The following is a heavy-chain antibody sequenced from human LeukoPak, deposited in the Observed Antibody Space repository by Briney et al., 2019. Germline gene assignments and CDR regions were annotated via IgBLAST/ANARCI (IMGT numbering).Heavy chain of an antibody. D-gene: IGHD4-17*01. CDR3: ARDLLSAGRSRDYGDYENWFDP. Sequence: GASVKVSCKASGYTFTGYYMHWVRQAPGQGLEWMGWINPNSGGTNYAQKFQGRVTMTRDMSTSTVYMELSSLRSEDTAVYYCARDLLSAGRSRDYGDYENWFDPRGQGTLVTVSS. CDR1: GYTFTGYY. V-gene: IGHV1-2*02. CDR2: INPNSGGT. J-gene: IGHJ5*02.